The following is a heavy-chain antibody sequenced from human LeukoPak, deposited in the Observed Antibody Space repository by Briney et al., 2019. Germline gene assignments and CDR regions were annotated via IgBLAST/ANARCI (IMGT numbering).Heavy chain of an antibody. J-gene: IGHJ4*02. D-gene: IGHD4-17*01. V-gene: IGHV1-8*02. CDR3: ARTDGDLDY. Sequence: EASVKVSCKASGGTFSSYAISWVRQAPGQGLEWMGWMSTKSGNTGNAQKFQGRVTMTRDTSISTAYMELSSLRSDDTAVYYCARTDGDLDYWGQGTLVTVSS. CDR2: MSTKSGNT. CDR1: GGTFSSYA.